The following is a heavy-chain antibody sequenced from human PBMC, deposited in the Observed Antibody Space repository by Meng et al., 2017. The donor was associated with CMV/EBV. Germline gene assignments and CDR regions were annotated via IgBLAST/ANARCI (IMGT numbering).Heavy chain of an antibody. J-gene: IGHJ3*02. Sequence: QVQLQESGPGLVKPSETRSPTCTVSGGSISSYYWSWIRQPPGKGLEWIGYIYYSGSTYYNPSLKSRVTISVDTSKNQFSLKLSSVTAADTAVYYCARVMVRGVISAFDIWGQGTMVTVSS. CDR3: ARVMVRGVISAFDI. CDR1: GGSISSYY. V-gene: IGHV4-30-4*08. D-gene: IGHD3-10*01. CDR2: IYYSGST.